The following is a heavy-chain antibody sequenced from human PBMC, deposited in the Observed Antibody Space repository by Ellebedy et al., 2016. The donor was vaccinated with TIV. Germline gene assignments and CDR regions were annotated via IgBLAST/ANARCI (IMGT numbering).Heavy chain of an antibody. J-gene: IGHJ4*02. CDR3: AKDRLWRGSGTQTFDN. V-gene: IGHV3-30*02. CDR2: IRYDGTNN. D-gene: IGHD3-10*01. CDR1: GFIFSSYG. Sequence: GESLKISCAASGFIFSSYGMHWVRQAPRKGLEWVAFIRYDGTNNFYADSVKGRFIISRDNSKNTLYLQMHSLRAEDTAVYYCAKDRLWRGSGTQTFDNWGQGTLVTVSS.